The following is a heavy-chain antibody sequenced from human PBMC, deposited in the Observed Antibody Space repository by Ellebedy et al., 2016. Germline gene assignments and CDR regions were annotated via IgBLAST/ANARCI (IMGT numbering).Heavy chain of an antibody. CDR3: AKENWSGPTGWFGP. J-gene: IGHJ5*02. Sequence: GGSLRLSCEASGFTFSSHAMSWVRQAPGKGLEWVSAVVGSGERTFYADSVKGRFTISRDDSKNTLYLQMNSLRDEDTAMYYCAKENWSGPTGWFGPWGQGGLVTVSS. V-gene: IGHV3-23*01. D-gene: IGHD1-14*01. CDR2: VVGSGERT. CDR1: GFTFSSHA.